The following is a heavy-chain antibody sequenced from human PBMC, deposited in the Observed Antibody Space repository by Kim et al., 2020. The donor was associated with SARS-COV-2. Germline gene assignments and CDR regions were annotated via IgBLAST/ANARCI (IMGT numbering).Heavy chain of an antibody. CDR3: ARLGYMAAHH. Sequence: SETLSLTCTVSGGSISSSSYYWGWIRQPPGKGLEWIGSIYYSGSTYYNPSLKSRVTISVDTSKNQFSLKLSSVTAADTAVYYCARLGYMAAHHWGQGTLVTVSS. D-gene: IGHD6-6*01. V-gene: IGHV4-39*01. CDR2: IYYSGST. CDR1: GGSISSSSYY. J-gene: IGHJ5*02.